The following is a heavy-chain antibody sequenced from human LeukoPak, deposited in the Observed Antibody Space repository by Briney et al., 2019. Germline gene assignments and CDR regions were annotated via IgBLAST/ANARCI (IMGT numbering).Heavy chain of an antibody. CDR2: INPSGGST. D-gene: IGHD3-10*01. V-gene: IGHV1-46*01. J-gene: IGHJ5*02. Sequence: GASVKVSCKASGYIFTTYYMHWVRQAPGQGLEWMGIINPSGGSTTYAQKFQGRVTMTRDTSMSTVYMKLSSLRSEDTAVYYCTRGSGGPYNWFDPWGQGTLVTVSS. CDR1: GYIFTTYY. CDR3: TRGSGGPYNWFDP.